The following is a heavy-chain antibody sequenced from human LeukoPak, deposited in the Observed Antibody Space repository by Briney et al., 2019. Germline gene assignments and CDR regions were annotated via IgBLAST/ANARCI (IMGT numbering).Heavy chain of an antibody. J-gene: IGHJ5*02. CDR2: ISGDGGTT. Sequence: GGSLRLSCAASGVTFADYAMHWVRQAPGKGLEWGSLISGDGGTTYYAASVKGRFTISRDNSKNSLYLQLNSLRIEDTALYYCATSSAAAYNWFDPWGQGTLVTVSS. CDR1: GVTFADYA. D-gene: IGHD6-13*01. V-gene: IGHV3-43*02. CDR3: ATSSAAAYNWFDP.